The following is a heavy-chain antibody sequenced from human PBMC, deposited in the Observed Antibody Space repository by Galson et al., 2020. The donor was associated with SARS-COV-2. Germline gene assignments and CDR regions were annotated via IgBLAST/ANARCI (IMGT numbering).Heavy chain of an antibody. Sequence: GGSLRLSCAASGFTFSSYWMHWVRQAPGKGLVWVSRINSDGSSTSYADSVKGRFTISRDNAKNTLYLQMNSLRAEDTGVYYCAKEYYYDSSGPLDAFDIWGQGTMVTVSS. CDR3: AKEYYYDSSGPLDAFDI. CDR2: INSDGSST. V-gene: IGHV3-74*01. J-gene: IGHJ3*02. CDR1: GFTFSSYW. D-gene: IGHD3-22*01.